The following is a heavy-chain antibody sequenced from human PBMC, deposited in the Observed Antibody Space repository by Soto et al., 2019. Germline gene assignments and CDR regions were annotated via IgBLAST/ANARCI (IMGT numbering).Heavy chain of an antibody. J-gene: IGHJ4*02. Sequence: PSETLSLTCTVSGGSISSSSYYWGWIRQPPGKGLEWIGSIYYSGSTYYNPSLKSRVTISVDTSKNQFSLKLSSVTAADTAVYYCARLDILTGYLFDYWGQGTLVTVSS. CDR2: IYYSGST. CDR1: GGSISSSSYY. V-gene: IGHV4-39*01. CDR3: ARLDILTGYLFDY. D-gene: IGHD3-9*01.